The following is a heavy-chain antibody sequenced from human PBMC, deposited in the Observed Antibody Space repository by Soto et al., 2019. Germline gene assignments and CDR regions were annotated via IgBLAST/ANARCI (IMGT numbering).Heavy chain of an antibody. Sequence: QVQLVQSGAEVKKPGSSVKVSCTASGGTFSSYAISWVRQAPGQGLEWMGVIIPIFGTANYAKKFQGRVTITADESTSTAYVELSSLRSEDTAVYYCAREGGSSTSYSYYWGQGTLVTVSS. V-gene: IGHV1-69*01. J-gene: IGHJ4*02. CDR1: GGTFSSYA. D-gene: IGHD2-2*01. CDR3: AREGGSSTSYSYY. CDR2: IIPIFGTA.